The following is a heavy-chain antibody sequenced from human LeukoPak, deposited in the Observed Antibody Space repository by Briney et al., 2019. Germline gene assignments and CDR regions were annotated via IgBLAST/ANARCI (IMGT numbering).Heavy chain of an antibody. CDR1: GFKFDNYA. D-gene: IGHD1-14*01. Sequence: GGSLRLSCAVSGFKFDNYAMNWVRQAPGKGLEWVSYISSSSSTIYYADSVKGRFTISRDNAKNSLYLQMNSLRAEDTAVYYCATSPGGPAPIDYWGQGTLVTVSS. CDR2: ISSSSSTI. V-gene: IGHV3-48*01. CDR3: ATSPGGPAPIDY. J-gene: IGHJ4*02.